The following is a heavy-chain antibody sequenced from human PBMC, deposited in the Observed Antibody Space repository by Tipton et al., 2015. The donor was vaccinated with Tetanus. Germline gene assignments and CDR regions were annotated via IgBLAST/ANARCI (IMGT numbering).Heavy chain of an antibody. V-gene: IGHV4-59*01. J-gene: IGHJ4*02. Sequence: LRLSCSVSGGSISSYFWSWIRQSPGQGLEWIGLIYYSGSTNYHPSLKSRVTISVDSSTSQFSLRLASVTAADTAVYYCACGSGYFDSSYHSPLDFWGRGTLVTVSS. D-gene: IGHD3-22*01. CDR2: IYYSGST. CDR1: GGSISSYF. CDR3: ACGSGYFDSSYHSPLDF.